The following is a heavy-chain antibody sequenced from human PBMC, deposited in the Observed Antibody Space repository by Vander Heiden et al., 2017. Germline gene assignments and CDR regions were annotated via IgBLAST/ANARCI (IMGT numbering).Heavy chain of an antibody. D-gene: IGHD2-8*02. CDR1: GFTFSSYD. CDR3: ARAQSTGGMDV. CDR2: IGTAGDT. Sequence: EVQLVESGGGLVQPGGSLRLSCAAYGFTFSSYDMHWVRQATGKGLEWVSAIGTAGDTYYPGSVKGRFTISRENAKNSLYLQMNSLRAGDTAVYYCARAQSTGGMDVWGQGTTVTLSS. J-gene: IGHJ6*02. V-gene: IGHV3-13*01.